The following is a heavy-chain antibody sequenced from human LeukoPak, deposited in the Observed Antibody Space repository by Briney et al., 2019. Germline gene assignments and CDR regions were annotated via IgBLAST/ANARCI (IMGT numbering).Heavy chain of an antibody. J-gene: IGHJ1*01. V-gene: IGHV1-24*01. CDR1: GYTLTELS. CDR2: FDPEDGET. Sequence: ASVKVSCKVSGYTLTELSMQWVRQAPGKGLERMGGFDPEDGETIYAQKFQGRVTMTEDTSTDTAYMELSSLTSEDTAVYYCATVEMTTVDFQHWGQGTLVTVSS. CDR3: ATVEMTTVDFQH. D-gene: IGHD4-17*01.